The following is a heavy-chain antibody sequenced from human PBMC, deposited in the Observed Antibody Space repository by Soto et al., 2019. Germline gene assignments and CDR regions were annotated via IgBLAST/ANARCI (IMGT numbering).Heavy chain of an antibody. J-gene: IGHJ6*02. Sequence: GGSLRLSCAASGFTFSSYSMNWVRQAPGKGLEWVSYISSSSSTIYYADSVKGRFTISRDNAKNSLYLQMNSLRDEDTAVYYCARDFEYYGLGILHESYGMDVWGQGITVTVS. CDR1: GFTFSSYS. CDR3: ARDFEYYGLGILHESYGMDV. V-gene: IGHV3-48*02. CDR2: ISSSSSTI. D-gene: IGHD3-10*01.